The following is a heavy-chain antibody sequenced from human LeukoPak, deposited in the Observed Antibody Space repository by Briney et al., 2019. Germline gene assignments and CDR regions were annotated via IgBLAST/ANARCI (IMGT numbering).Heavy chain of an antibody. J-gene: IGHJ4*02. CDR1: GGSISSGGYS. CDR2: IYHSGST. D-gene: IGHD7-27*01. Sequence: SQTLSLTCAVSGGSISSGGYSWSWLRQPPGKGLEWIGYIYHSGSTYYNPSLKSRVTISVDRSKNQFSLKLSSVTAADTAVYYCARGLGIVDYWGQGTLVTVSS. V-gene: IGHV4-30-2*01. CDR3: ARGLGIVDY.